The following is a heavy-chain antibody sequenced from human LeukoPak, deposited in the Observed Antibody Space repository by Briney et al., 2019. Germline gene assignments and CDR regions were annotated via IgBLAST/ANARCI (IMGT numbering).Heavy chain of an antibody. J-gene: IGHJ4*02. Sequence: SETLSLTCAVYGGSFSGYYWSWIRQPPGKGLEWIGEINHSGSTNYNPSLKSRVTISVDTSKNQFSLKLSSATAADTAVYYCARLPRSYGSLRSFDYWGQGTLVTVSS. V-gene: IGHV4-34*01. CDR3: ARLPRSYGSLRSFDY. D-gene: IGHD5-18*01. CDR1: GGSFSGYY. CDR2: INHSGST.